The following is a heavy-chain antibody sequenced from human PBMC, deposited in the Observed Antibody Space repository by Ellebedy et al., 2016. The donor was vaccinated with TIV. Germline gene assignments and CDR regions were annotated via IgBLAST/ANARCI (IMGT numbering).Heavy chain of an antibody. CDR2: INNSGTT. CDR3: AEHGLDVHAFDI. D-gene: IGHD1/OR15-1a*01. V-gene: IGHV4-34*01. J-gene: IGHJ3*02. CDR1: GGSFSGSY. Sequence: SETLSLTCTFFGGSFSGSYWSWIRQPPGKGLEWLGEINNSGTTNYNPSLSNRVSISVDTSKNLFSLHLTSLTAADTAVYYCAEHGLDVHAFDIWGQGAMVTVSS.